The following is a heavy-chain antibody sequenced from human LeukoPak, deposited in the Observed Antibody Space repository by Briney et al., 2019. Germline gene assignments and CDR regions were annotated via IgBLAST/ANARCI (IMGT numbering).Heavy chain of an antibody. CDR3: ARVLATQTYYYYMDV. CDR1: GYTFTGYY. CDR2: INPNSGGT. D-gene: IGHD5-12*01. Sequence: ASVKVSCKASGYTFTGYYMHWVRQAPGQGLEWMGWINPNSGGTNYAQKLQGRVTMTRDTSISTAYMELSRLRSDDTAMYYCARVLATQTYYYYMDVWGKGTTVTVSS. V-gene: IGHV1-2*02. J-gene: IGHJ6*03.